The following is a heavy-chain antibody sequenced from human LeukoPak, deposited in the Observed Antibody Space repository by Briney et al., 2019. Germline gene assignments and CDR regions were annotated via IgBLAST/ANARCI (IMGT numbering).Heavy chain of an antibody. CDR2: IYYSGST. V-gene: IGHV4-30-4*01. J-gene: IGHJ4*02. CDR1: GGSISSGDYY. D-gene: IGHD5-24*01. Sequence: SQTLSLTCTVSGGSISSGDYYWSWIRQPPGKGLEWIGNIYYSGSTKYNPSLKSRVTISVDTSKNQFSLKLSSVTAADTAVYYCARGARAGYNLEPFDYWGQGTLVTVSS. CDR3: ARGARAGYNLEPFDY.